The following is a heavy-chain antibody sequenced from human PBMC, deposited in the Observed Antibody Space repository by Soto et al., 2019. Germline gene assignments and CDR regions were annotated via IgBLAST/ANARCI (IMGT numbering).Heavy chain of an antibody. Sequence: QLQLQESGPGLVKPSETLSLTCTVSGGSISSSSYYWGWIRQPPGKGLEWIGSIYYSGSTYYNPSLKSRDTIVEGTYKNQFALKLSPVTAAETAVYYCASLGYSSSWYANYYYYGMDVWGQGTTVTVSS. V-gene: IGHV4-39*01. D-gene: IGHD6-13*01. CDR1: GGSISSSSYY. J-gene: IGHJ6*02. CDR2: IYYSGST. CDR3: ASLGYSSSWYANYYYYGMDV.